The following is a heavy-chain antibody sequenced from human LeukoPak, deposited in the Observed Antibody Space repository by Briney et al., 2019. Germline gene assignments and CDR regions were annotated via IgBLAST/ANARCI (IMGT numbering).Heavy chain of an antibody. CDR3: ARESYASGSYYKPSDY. CDR1: GGSISSYY. J-gene: IGHJ4*02. CDR2: IYSSGTT. Sequence: SETLSLTCRVSGGSISSYYWSWIRQPPGKGLEWIGYIYSSGTTNYSPSLKSRVTMSADTSKNQFSLKLSSVTAADTAVYYCARESYASGSYYKPSDYWGQGTLVTVSS. D-gene: IGHD3-10*01. V-gene: IGHV4-59*01.